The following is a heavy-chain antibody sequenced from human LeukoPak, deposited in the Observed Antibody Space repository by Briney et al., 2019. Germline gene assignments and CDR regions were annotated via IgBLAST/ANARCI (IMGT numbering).Heavy chain of an antibody. CDR2: ISYDGSNK. D-gene: IGHD3-10*01. CDR3: AKDHYYGSGSYYKPPVLDY. CDR1: GFTFSSYG. V-gene: IGHV3-30*18. Sequence: PGTSLRLSCAASGFTFSSYGMHWVRQAPGKGLEWVAVISYDGSNKYYADSVKGRFTISRDNSKNTLYLQMNSLRAEDTAVYYCAKDHYYGSGSYYKPPVLDYWGQGTLVTVSS. J-gene: IGHJ4*02.